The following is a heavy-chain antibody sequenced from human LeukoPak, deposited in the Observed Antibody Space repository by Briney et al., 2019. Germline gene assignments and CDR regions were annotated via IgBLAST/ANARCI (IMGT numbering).Heavy chain of an antibody. V-gene: IGHV3-30*03. Sequence: GGSLRLSCAASGFTFSSYGMHWVRQAPGKGLEWVAVISYDGSKKYYAGSVKGRFTISRDNSKNTLYLQMGSLRAEDMAVYYCVRADCSSTSCHPFDYWGQGTLVTVSS. CDR3: VRADCSSTSCHPFDY. CDR2: ISYDGSKK. D-gene: IGHD2-2*01. CDR1: GFTFSSYG. J-gene: IGHJ4*02.